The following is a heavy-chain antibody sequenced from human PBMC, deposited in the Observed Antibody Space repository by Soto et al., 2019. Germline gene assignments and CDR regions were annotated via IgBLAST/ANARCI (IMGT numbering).Heavy chain of an antibody. CDR2: INASNGNT. Sequence: ASVKVSCKASGYTFTSYDMHWVRQAPGQRLEWMGRINASNGNTKYSQKFQGRVTITRDTSASTVYMELSSLRSEDTAVYYCAKSATVPAAIAYWGQGTLVTVSS. D-gene: IGHD2-2*02. CDR1: GYTFTSYD. CDR3: AKSATVPAAIAY. J-gene: IGHJ4*02. V-gene: IGHV1-3*01.